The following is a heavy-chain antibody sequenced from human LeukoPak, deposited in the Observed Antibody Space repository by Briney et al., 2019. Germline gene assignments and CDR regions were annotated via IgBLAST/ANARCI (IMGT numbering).Heavy chain of an antibody. V-gene: IGHV3-30*04. CDR3: ARTSRQWLTRHGFDI. D-gene: IGHD6-19*01. CDR2: ISYDGSNE. CDR1: GFTFDNYA. Sequence: PGGSLRLSCATSGFTFDNYAIHWVRQAPGKGLEWVAVISYDGSNEYYAESVKGRFTISRDSSKNTLYLQMNSLKTEDTAVYYCARTSRQWLTRHGFDIWGQGTTVTVSS. J-gene: IGHJ3*02.